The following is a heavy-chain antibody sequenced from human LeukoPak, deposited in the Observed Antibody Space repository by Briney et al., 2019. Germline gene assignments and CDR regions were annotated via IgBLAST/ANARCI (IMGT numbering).Heavy chain of an antibody. Sequence: SETLSLTCTVSGDSISSYYWSWIRQPPGKGLEWIGYIYYSGSTKYNPSLKSRVTISLDTSKNQFSLKLSSVTAADTAVYYCARTTEAHSWRTRYYDYYMDVWGKGTTVTVSS. J-gene: IGHJ6*03. CDR1: GDSISSYY. V-gene: IGHV4-59*01. CDR3: ARTTEAHSWRTRYYDYYMDV. D-gene: IGHD6-13*01. CDR2: IYYSGST.